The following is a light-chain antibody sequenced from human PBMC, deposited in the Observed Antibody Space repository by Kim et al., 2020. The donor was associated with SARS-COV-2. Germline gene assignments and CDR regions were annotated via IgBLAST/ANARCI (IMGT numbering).Light chain of an antibody. J-gene: IGKJ1*01. CDR1: RGFSDY. Sequence: AAVGDRVTIACRASRGFSDYLAWFQQKPGKAPKSLIYAASKLHSGVPSRFSGSGSGTEFTLTISSLQPEDFATYYCQQYQTYLWTFGQGTKVDIK. CDR3: QQYQTYLWT. V-gene: IGKV1-16*01. CDR2: AAS.